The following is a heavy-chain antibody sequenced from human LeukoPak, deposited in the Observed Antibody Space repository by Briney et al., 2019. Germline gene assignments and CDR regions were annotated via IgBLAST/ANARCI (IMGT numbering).Heavy chain of an antibody. D-gene: IGHD1-26*01. Sequence: PGGSLRLSCAASGFTFSDYWMHWVRQAPGKGLVWVSRINTDGTSTKYADSVKGRFTISRDNARNTLYLQMNSLRTEDTALYYCAKDMDKRSGSYYFDYWGQGTLVTVSS. CDR1: GFTFSDYW. J-gene: IGHJ4*02. CDR2: INTDGTST. CDR3: AKDMDKRSGSYYFDY. V-gene: IGHV3-74*01.